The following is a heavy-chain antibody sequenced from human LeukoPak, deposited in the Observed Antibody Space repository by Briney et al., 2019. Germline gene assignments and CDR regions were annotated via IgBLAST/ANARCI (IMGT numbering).Heavy chain of an antibody. CDR1: GFNFDNYA. CDR3: ARCGDGLPCDFDF. CDR2: MGGTSGAT. Sequence: GGSLRLSCAASGFNFDNYAMNWVRQAPGRGLEWVSAMGGTSGATYYADSVKGRFTISRDNPESTLYLQMNSLRAEDTAVYYCARCGDGLPCDFDFWGQGTLVTVSS. D-gene: IGHD3-10*01. V-gene: IGHV3-23*01. J-gene: IGHJ4*02.